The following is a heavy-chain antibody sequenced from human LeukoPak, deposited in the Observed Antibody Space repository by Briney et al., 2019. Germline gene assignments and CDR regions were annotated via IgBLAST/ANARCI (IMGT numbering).Heavy chain of an antibody. Sequence: PGGSLVLSCAASGFTFSSYWMSWVRRAPGKGLEGVANIKQEGSEKYYVDSVKGRFTISRDNAKNSLYLQMNSLRAEDTAVYYCARDSSWVLSLDYWGQGTLVTVSS. CDR3: ARDSSWVLSLDY. CDR2: IKQEGSEK. V-gene: IGHV3-7*01. J-gene: IGHJ4*02. CDR1: GFTFSSYW. D-gene: IGHD6-13*01.